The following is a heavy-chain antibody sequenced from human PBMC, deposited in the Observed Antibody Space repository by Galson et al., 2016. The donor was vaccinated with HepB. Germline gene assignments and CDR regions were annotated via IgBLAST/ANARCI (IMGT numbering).Heavy chain of an antibody. CDR1: GFTFRSYW. CDR2: ISIDGSST. V-gene: IGHV3-74*01. J-gene: IGHJ4*02. D-gene: IGHD2-2*01. Sequence: SLRLSCAASGFTFRSYWMNWVRQAPGKGPLWVARISIDGSSTNYADSVKGRFTISRDNAKNTLYLQMNSLRAEDTAVYYCAVLGGIVVVPTTTEPYRFPEYNFDYWGQGIPVTVSS. CDR3: AVLGGIVVVPTTTEPYRFPEYNFDY.